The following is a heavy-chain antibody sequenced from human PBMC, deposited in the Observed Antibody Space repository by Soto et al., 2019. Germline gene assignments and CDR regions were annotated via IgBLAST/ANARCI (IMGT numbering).Heavy chain of an antibody. CDR1: GFSFNDYA. V-gene: IGHV3-23*01. Sequence: EEQLLQSGGGLVQPGGSLRLSCAASGFSFNDYAMSWIRQAPGKGLEWVSGISASGASIHYADSVKGRFIVSRDNSNNALYLQMSSLRVEDTAMYYCTKDCVVVSTIPHLWGQGTRVTVSS. CDR3: TKDCVVVSTIPHL. D-gene: IGHD5-12*01. J-gene: IGHJ5*02. CDR2: ISASGASI.